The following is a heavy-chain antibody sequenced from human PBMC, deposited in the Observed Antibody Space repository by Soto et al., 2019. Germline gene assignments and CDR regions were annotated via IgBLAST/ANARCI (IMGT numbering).Heavy chain of an antibody. CDR3: ARGYCTSSACHWNFDY. CDR1: GYTFTGHY. J-gene: IGHJ4*02. CDR2: IGPGSGAT. V-gene: IGHV1-2*02. D-gene: IGHD2-8*02. Sequence: GASVKVSCKASGYTFTGHYIHWVRQAPEQGPEWMGEIGPGSGATRYAQKFQGRVTMTRDMSITTVYMELNSLRAEDTAVYYCARGYCTSSACHWNFDYWGQGTLVTVSS.